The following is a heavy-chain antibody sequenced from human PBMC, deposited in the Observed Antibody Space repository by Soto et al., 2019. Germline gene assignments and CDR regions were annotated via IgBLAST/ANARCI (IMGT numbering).Heavy chain of an antibody. J-gene: IGHJ4*02. CDR1: GFTFTSDW. Sequence: GGSLRLSCVASGFTFTSDWMSWARQAPGKVLEWVANIKQDGSEKRYVDSVNGRFTISRDNAKDSVYLQMNSLRAEDTAMYYCARYSFSSGPQDYWGQGTLVPVSS. CDR2: IKQDGSEK. CDR3: ARYSFSSGPQDY. V-gene: IGHV3-7*03. D-gene: IGHD6-25*01.